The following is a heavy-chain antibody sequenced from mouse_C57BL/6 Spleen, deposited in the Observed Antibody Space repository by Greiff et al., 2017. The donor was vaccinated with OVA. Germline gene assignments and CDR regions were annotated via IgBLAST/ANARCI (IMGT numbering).Heavy chain of an antibody. CDR2: IDPSDSYT. J-gene: IGHJ2*01. V-gene: IGHV1-59*01. Sequence: QVQLQQPGAELVRPGTSVKLSCKASGYTFTSYWMHWVKQRPGQGLEWIGVIDPSDSYTNYNQKFKGKATLTVDTSSSTAYMQLSSLTSEDSAVXYCARSITSHYFDYWGQGTTLTVSS. CDR1: GYTFTSYW. D-gene: IGHD1-1*01. CDR3: ARSITSHYFDY.